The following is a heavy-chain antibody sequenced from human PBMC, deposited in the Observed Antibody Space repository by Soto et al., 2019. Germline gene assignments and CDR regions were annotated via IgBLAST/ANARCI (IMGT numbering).Heavy chain of an antibody. J-gene: IGHJ4*02. Sequence: SETLSLTCTVSGGSISSYYWSWIRQPPGEGLEWIGYIYFRGTTNYNPSLKSRVTMSADTSNNQFSLKLNSVTAADTAVYYCATMNYHLTSGYPFDYWGQGTLVTVSS. V-gene: IGHV4-59*01. D-gene: IGHD3-22*01. CDR2: IYFRGTT. CDR1: GGSISSYY. CDR3: ATMNYHLTSGYPFDY.